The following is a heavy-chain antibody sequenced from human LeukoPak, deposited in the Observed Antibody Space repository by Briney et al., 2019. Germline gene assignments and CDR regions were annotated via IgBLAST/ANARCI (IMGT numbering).Heavy chain of an antibody. J-gene: IGHJ5*02. CDR1: GYTFTSYG. D-gene: IGHD3-9*01. V-gene: IGHV1-18*01. Sequence: ASVKVSCKASGYTFTSYGISWVRQAPGQGLEWMGWISAYNGNTNYAQKLQGRVTMTTDTSTSTAYMELRSLRSDDTAVYYCATHLYYDILTGCYTERYWFDPWGQGTLVTVSS. CDR3: ATHLYYDILTGCYTERYWFDP. CDR2: ISAYNGNT.